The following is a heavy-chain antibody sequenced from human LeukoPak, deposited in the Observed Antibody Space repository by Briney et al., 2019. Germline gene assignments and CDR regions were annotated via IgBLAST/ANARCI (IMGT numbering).Heavy chain of an antibody. V-gene: IGHV3-66*02. CDR2: IYSGGST. Sequence: PGGSLRLSCAASGFTVSSNYMSWVRQAPGKGLEWVSVIYSGGSTYYADSVKGRFTISRDNSKNTLYLQMNSLRAEDTAVYYCARVSTVTLYYYYYMDVWGKGTTVTVSS. CDR3: ARVSTVTLYYYYYMDV. D-gene: IGHD4-11*01. J-gene: IGHJ6*03. CDR1: GFTVSSNY.